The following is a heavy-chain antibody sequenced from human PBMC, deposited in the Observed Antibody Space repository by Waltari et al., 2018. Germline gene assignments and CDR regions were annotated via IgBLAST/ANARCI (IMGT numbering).Heavy chain of an antibody. Sequence: QLQLQESGPGLVKPSETLSLTCTVSGGSISSSSYYWGWIRQPPGKGLEWIGSIYHSGSTYYNPSLKSRVTISVDTSKNQFSLKLSSVTAADTAVYYCAISAYSSGWFLFDYWGQGTLVTVSS. J-gene: IGHJ4*02. V-gene: IGHV4-39*07. D-gene: IGHD6-19*01. CDR3: AISAYSSGWFLFDY. CDR2: IYHSGST. CDR1: GGSISSSSYY.